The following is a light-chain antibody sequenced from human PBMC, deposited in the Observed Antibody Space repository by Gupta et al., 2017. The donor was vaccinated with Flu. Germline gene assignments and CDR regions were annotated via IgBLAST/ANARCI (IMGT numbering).Light chain of an antibody. J-gene: IGLJ1*01. CDR3: SSYTSTNTFYV. V-gene: IGLV2-14*01. CDR2: DVS. CDR1: SSDVGRSNY. Sequence: QSALTQPASVSGSPGQSITISCPGTSSDVGRSNYVSWYQQDPGKAPKLMIYDVSNRPSGVSSRFSGSKSGNTASLTISGLEAEDESDYYCSSYTSTNTFYVFGTGTKVTVL.